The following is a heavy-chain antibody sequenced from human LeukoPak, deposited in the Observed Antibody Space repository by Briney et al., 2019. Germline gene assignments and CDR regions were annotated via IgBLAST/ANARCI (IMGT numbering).Heavy chain of an antibody. Sequence: ASVKVSCKASGYTFTSYGISWVRQAPGQRLEWMGWINAGNGNTKYSQKFQGRVTITRDTSASTAYMELSSLRSEDTAVYYCARPLSSSGYYYYYGMDVWGQGTTVTVSS. J-gene: IGHJ6*02. CDR3: ARPLSSSGYYYYYGMDV. V-gene: IGHV1-3*01. CDR2: INAGNGNT. CDR1: GYTFTSYG. D-gene: IGHD6-6*01.